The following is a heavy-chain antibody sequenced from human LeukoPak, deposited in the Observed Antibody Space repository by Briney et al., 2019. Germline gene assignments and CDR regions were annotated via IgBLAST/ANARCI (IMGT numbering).Heavy chain of an antibody. CDR1: GYTFTGYY. D-gene: IGHD5-18*01. Sequence: APVKVSCKASGYTFTGYYMHWVRQAPGQGLEWMGWINPNSGGTNYAQKFQGRVTMTRDTSISTAYMELSRLRSDDTAVYYCARGGYSYGQLWPYYFDYWGQGTLVTVSS. V-gene: IGHV1-2*02. CDR2: INPNSGGT. J-gene: IGHJ4*02. CDR3: ARGGYSYGQLWPYYFDY.